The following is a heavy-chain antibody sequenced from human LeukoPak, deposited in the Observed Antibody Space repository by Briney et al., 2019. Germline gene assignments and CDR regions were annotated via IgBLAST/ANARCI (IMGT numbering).Heavy chain of an antibody. V-gene: IGHV3-7*04. CDR1: GFTFRPYW. CDR3: ARDQGP. Sequence: GGSLRLSCAASGFTFRPYWMSWFRQAPGKGLEWVANINQDGSEKYFVDSVKGRFTISRDNAKNSLDLQMNSLRAEDTAVYYCARDQGPWGQGTLVTVSS. CDR2: INQDGSEK. J-gene: IGHJ5*02.